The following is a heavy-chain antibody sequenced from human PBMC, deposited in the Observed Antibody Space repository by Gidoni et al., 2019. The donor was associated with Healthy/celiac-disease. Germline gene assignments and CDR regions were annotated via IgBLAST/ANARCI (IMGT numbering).Heavy chain of an antibody. V-gene: IGHV3-48*03. CDR3: AREVATQIDY. Sequence: EVQLVESGGGLVQPGGSLRLSCAASGFTLSSYEMNWVRQAPGKGLEWVSYISSSGSTIYYADSVKGRFTISRDNAKNSLYLQMNSLRAEDTAVYYCAREVATQIDYWGQGTLVTVSS. J-gene: IGHJ4*02. D-gene: IGHD5-12*01. CDR1: GFTLSSYE. CDR2: ISSSGSTI.